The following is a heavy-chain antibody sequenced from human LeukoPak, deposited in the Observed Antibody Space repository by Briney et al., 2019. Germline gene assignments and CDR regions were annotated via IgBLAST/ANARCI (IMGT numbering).Heavy chain of an antibody. J-gene: IGHJ6*03. Sequence: ASVKVSCKASGYTFSSYGISWVRQAPGHGLEWMGGIIPIFGTANYAQKFQGRVTITADESTSTAYMELSSLRAEDTAVYYCARVAARARYYYYMDVWGKGTTVTVSS. CDR1: GYTFSSYG. CDR3: ARVAARARYYYYMDV. CDR2: IIPIFGTA. V-gene: IGHV1-69*13. D-gene: IGHD6-6*01.